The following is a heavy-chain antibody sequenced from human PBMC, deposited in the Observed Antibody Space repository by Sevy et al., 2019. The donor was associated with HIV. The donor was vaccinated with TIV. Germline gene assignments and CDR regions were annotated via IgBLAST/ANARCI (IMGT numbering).Heavy chain of an antibody. J-gene: IGHJ5*02. CDR3: ARDQHDYGGNLRTGWFDP. V-gene: IGHV3-30-3*01. D-gene: IGHD4-17*01. Sequence: EGSLRLSCAASGFTFSSYAMHWVRQAPGKGLEWVAVISYDGSNKYYADSVKGRFTISRDNSKNTLYLQMNSLRAEDTAVYYCARDQHDYGGNLRTGWFDPWGQGTLVTVSS. CDR1: GFTFSSYA. CDR2: ISYDGSNK.